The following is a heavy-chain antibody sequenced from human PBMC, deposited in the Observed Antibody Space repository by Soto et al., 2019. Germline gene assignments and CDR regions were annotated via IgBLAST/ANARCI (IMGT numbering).Heavy chain of an antibody. CDR1: GGSISSYY. D-gene: IGHD3-10*01. J-gene: IGHJ4*02. V-gene: IGHV4-59*01. Sequence: PSETLSLTCTVSGGSISSYYWSWIRQPPGKGLEWIGYIYYSGSTNYNPSLKSRVTISVDTSKNQFSLKLSSVTAADTAVYYCASLSPVRSYYNYWGQGTLVTVSS. CDR3: ASLSPVRSYYNY. CDR2: IYYSGST.